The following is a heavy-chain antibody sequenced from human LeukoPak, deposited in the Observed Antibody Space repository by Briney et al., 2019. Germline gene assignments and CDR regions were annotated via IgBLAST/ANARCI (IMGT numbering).Heavy chain of an antibody. D-gene: IGHD3-10*01. CDR1: GGSFSGYY. Sequence: PSETLSLTCAVYGGSFSGYYWSWIRQPPGKGLEWIGEINHSGSTNYNPSLKSRVTISVDTSKNQFSLKLSSVTAADTAVYYCARYRHRRITMVWEIYGMDVWGQGTTVTVSS. CDR3: ARYRHRRITMVWEIYGMDV. CDR2: INHSGST. J-gene: IGHJ6*02. V-gene: IGHV4-34*01.